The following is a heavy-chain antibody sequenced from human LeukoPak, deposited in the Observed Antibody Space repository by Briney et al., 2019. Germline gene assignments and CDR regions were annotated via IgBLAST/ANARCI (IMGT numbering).Heavy chain of an antibody. J-gene: IGHJ4*02. CDR3: ARDRVDY. V-gene: IGHV3-66*02. CDR1: GFTVSSNY. CDR2: IYSGGST. Sequence: GGSLRLSCAASGFTVSSNYMTWVRQAPGRGLDWVSVIYSGGSTYYADSVKGRFTISRDNSKNTLYLQMNSLRTEDTAVYNCARDRVDYWGQGTLVTVSS. D-gene: IGHD6-6*01.